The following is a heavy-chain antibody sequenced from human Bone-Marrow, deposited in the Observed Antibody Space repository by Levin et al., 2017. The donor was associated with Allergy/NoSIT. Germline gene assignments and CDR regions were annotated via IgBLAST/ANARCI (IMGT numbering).Heavy chain of an antibody. CDR3: ARDTPRRTTVTTLDRGLGWGYYYYGMDV. V-gene: IGHV3-48*03. Sequence: GESLKISCAASGFTFSSYEMNWVRQAPGKGLEWVSYISSSGSTIYYADSVKGRFTISRDNAKNSLYLQMNSLRAEDTAVYYCARDTPRRTTVTTLDRGLGWGYYYYGMDVWGQGTTVTVSS. J-gene: IGHJ6*02. CDR1: GFTFSSYE. CDR2: ISSSGSTI. D-gene: IGHD4-17*01.